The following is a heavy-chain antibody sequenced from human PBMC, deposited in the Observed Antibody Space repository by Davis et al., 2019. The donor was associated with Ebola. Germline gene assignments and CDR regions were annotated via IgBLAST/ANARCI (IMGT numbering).Heavy chain of an antibody. CDR2: IDWDDDK. CDR1: WFSLSTRGMC. D-gene: IGHD1-26*01. Sequence: SGPTLVKPTQTLTLTCTFPWFSLSTRGMCVSWIRQHPGKALEWLARIDWDDDKYYSTSLKTRLTISKDTSKNQVVLTMTNMDPVDTATYYCARIRKWELLSIDYWGQGTLVTVSS. CDR3: ARIRKWELLSIDY. J-gene: IGHJ4*02. V-gene: IGHV2-70*11.